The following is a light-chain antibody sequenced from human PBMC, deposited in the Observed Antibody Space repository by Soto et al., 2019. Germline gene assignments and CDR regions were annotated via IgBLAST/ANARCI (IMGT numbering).Light chain of an antibody. CDR3: SSYGGNNNLV. CDR2: EVT. J-gene: IGLJ2*01. CDR1: RSDVGGYTY. Sequence: QSALTQPPSASGSPGQSVTISCTGTRSDVGGYTYVSWYQQYPGKAPKLMIYEVTKRPSGVPNRFSGSKSGNTASLTVSGLQAEDEADYYCSSYGGNNNLVFGGGTQLTVL. V-gene: IGLV2-8*01.